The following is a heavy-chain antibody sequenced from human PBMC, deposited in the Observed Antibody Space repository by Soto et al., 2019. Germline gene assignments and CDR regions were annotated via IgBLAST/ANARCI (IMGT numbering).Heavy chain of an antibody. CDR3: ARGTAVAGLVNWFDP. D-gene: IGHD6-19*01. CDR1: GFTFSSYA. Sequence: GGSLRLSCAASGFTFSSYAMHWVRQAPGMGLEWVAVISYDGSNKYYADSVKGRFTISRDNSKNTLYLQMNSLRSEDTAVYYCARGTAVAGLVNWFDPWGQGTQVTVSS. V-gene: IGHV3-30-3*01. CDR2: ISYDGSNK. J-gene: IGHJ5*02.